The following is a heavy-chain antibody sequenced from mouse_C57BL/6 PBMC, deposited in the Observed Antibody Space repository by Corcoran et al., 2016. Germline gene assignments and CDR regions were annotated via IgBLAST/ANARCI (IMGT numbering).Heavy chain of an antibody. CDR3: ASDYECFAY. Sequence: QVQLKQSGAELVRPGASVKLSCKASGYTFTDYYINWVKQRPGQGLEWIARIYPGSGNTNYNEKFKGKATLTAEKSSSTAYMQLSSLTSEDSAVYFCASDYECFAYWGQGTLVTVSA. CDR2: IYPGSGNT. J-gene: IGHJ3*01. CDR1: GYTFTDYY. V-gene: IGHV1-76*01. D-gene: IGHD2-4*01.